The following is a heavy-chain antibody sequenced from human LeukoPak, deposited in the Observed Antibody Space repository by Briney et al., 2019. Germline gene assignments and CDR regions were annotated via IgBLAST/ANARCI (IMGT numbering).Heavy chain of an antibody. CDR3: ASSGSYRFDY. V-gene: IGHV3-30*03. D-gene: IGHD1-26*01. J-gene: IGHJ4*02. CDR1: GFTFSSYG. CDR2: ISYDGGNK. Sequence: GGSLRLSCAASGFTFSSYGMHWVRQAPGKGLEWVAVISYDGGNKYYADSVKGRFTISRDNSKNTLYLQMSSLRAEDTAVYYCASSGSYRFDYWGQGTLVTVSS.